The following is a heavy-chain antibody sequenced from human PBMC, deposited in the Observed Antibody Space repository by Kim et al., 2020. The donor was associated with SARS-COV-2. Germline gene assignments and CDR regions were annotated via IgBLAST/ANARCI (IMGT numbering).Heavy chain of an antibody. CDR2: ISSSSSTI. V-gene: IGHV3-48*02. CDR1: GVTFSSYS. Sequence: GGSLRLSCAASGVTFSSYSMNWVRQAPGKGLEWVSYISSSSSTIYYADSVKGRFTISRDNAKNSLYLQMKSLRDEDTAVYYCARVPGSGWGFDYWGQGTLVTVSS. J-gene: IGHJ4*02. CDR3: ARVPGSGWGFDY. D-gene: IGHD6-19*01.